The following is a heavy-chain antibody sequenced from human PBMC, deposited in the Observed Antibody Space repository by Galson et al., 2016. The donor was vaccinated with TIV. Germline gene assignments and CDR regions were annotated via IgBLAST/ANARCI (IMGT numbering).Heavy chain of an antibody. CDR1: GFRFGDNA. J-gene: IGHJ4*02. Sequence: SLRLSCAVSGFRFGDNAISWFRQTQEKGLEWVGFSRSKPYGGTAEYAASVRGRFTISRDDSRSTAYQQMDSLKSEDTAVYYCARGSGEICGPGTLGTVSS. D-gene: IGHD5-24*01. CDR2: SRSKPYGGTA. CDR3: ARGSGEI. V-gene: IGHV3-49*03.